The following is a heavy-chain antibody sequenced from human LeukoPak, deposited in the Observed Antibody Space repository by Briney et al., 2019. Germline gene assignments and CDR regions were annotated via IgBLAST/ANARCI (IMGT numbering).Heavy chain of an antibody. D-gene: IGHD2-15*01. CDR2: SYSSGSI. J-gene: IGHJ4*02. V-gene: IGHV4-4*07. Sequence: SETQSLTCTVSVDSISRYYGMCMRQPTGRGLEWIGRSYSSGSINYSPCLKTRLPMSVDTFKHQLSLKLSSVTAADTRVYYCASERIGFDYWGQGTLVTVSS. CDR1: VDSISRYY. CDR3: ASERIGFDY.